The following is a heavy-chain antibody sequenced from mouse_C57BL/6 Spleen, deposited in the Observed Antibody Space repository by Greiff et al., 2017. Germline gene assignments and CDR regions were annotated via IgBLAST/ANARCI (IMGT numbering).Heavy chain of an antibody. V-gene: IGHV2-5*01. Sequence: VKLQESGPGLVQPSQSLSITCTVSGFSLTSYGVHWVRQSPGKGLAWLGVIWRGGSTDYNAAFMSRLSITKDNSKSQVFFKMNSLQADDTAIYYCDKEGNYGSRNYYAMDYWGQGTSVTVSS. CDR2: IWRGGST. D-gene: IGHD1-1*01. CDR1: GFSLTSYG. CDR3: DKEGNYGSRNYYAMDY. J-gene: IGHJ4*01.